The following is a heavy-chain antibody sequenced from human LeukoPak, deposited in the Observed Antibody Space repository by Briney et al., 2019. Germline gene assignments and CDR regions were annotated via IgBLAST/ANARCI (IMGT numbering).Heavy chain of an antibody. CDR2: TYTTGST. CDR1: GGSISRYY. D-gene: IGHD2-15*01. Sequence: KASETLSLTCTVSGGSISRYYWSWIRKPAGKGLEWIGRTYTTGSTNYNPSLKSRVTMSVDTSKNQFSLKLNSVTAADAAVYYCAREGPQGRTPNWFDPWGQGTLVTVSP. CDR3: AREGPQGRTPNWFDP. V-gene: IGHV4-4*07. J-gene: IGHJ5*02.